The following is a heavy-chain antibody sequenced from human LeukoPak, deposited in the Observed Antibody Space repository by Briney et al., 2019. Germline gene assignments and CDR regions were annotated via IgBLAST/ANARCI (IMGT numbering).Heavy chain of an antibody. CDR1: GESFSGYY. Sequence: PSETLSLTCVVYGESFSGYYWGWIRQPPGKGLEWIGSIYYSGSTYYNPSLKSRVTMSVDTSKNQFSLKLSSVTAADTAVYYCQGVGLLVQFSYYMDVWGKGTTVTISS. CDR2: IYYSGST. CDR3: QGVGLLVQFSYYMDV. D-gene: IGHD3-22*01. J-gene: IGHJ6*03. V-gene: IGHV4-34*01.